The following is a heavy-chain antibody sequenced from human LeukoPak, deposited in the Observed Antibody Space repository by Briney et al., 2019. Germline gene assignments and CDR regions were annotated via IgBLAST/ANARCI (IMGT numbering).Heavy chain of an antibody. Sequence: GGSLTLSCAASGCNFDDYGMTWVRQAPGEGLEWVSGISWNGGSTGYVDSVKGRFTISRDNANNSLYLQMNSLRGEDTALYYCARGSGSYSTYFDFWGQGTLVTVSS. J-gene: IGHJ4*02. V-gene: IGHV3-20*04. CDR2: ISWNGGST. D-gene: IGHD1-26*01. CDR1: GCNFDDYG. CDR3: ARGSGSYSTYFDF.